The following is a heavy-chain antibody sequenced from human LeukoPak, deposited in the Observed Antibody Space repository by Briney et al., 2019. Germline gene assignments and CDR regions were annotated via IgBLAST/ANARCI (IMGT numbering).Heavy chain of an antibody. Sequence: GGSLRLPCAASGFTFSSYSMNWVRQAPGKGLEWVSSISSSSSYIYYADSVKGRFTISRDNAKNSLYLQMNSLRAEDTAVYYCARDLVDSRYDFWSGYRGDAFDIWGQGTMVTVSS. CDR3: ARDLVDSRYDFWSGYRGDAFDI. CDR1: GFTFSSYS. CDR2: ISSSSSYI. J-gene: IGHJ3*02. D-gene: IGHD3-3*01. V-gene: IGHV3-21*01.